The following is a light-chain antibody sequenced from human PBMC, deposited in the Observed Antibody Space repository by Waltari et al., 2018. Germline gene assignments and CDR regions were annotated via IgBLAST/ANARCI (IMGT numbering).Light chain of an antibody. Sequence: QSALTQPASVSGSPGQSITLSCTGTSRDVGFHNYVSWYQQHPGKAPKLMIYAVNKRPSGVSDRFSGTRSGNTASLTISGLQAEDEADYYCSSYTTSNTWVFGGGTKLTVL. V-gene: IGLV2-14*03. J-gene: IGLJ3*02. CDR2: AVN. CDR3: SSYTTSNTWV. CDR1: SRDVGFHNY.